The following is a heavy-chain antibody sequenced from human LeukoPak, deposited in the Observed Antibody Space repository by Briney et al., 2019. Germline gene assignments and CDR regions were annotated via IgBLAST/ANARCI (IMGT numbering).Heavy chain of an antibody. CDR1: GYTFTNYY. Sequence: GASAKVSCKASGYTFTNYYMHWVRQAPGQGLEWMRMINTSGGSASYAQKFQGRVTMTRDTSTSTVYMELSSLRSEDTAVFYCARYYYGSGIYDYWGQGTLVTVSS. CDR3: ARYYYGSGIYDY. V-gene: IGHV1-46*01. J-gene: IGHJ4*02. D-gene: IGHD3-10*01. CDR2: INTSGGSA.